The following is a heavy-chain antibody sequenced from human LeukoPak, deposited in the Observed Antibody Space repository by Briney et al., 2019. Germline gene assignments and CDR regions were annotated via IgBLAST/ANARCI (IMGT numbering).Heavy chain of an antibody. J-gene: IGHJ3*01. V-gene: IGHV3-53*05. CDR1: GFTVSSNY. D-gene: IGHD6-6*01. CDR3: TKEDAVAAPRYAFDV. CDR2: IYSGGST. Sequence: GGSLRLSCAASGFTVSSNYMSWVRQAPGKGLEWVSVIYSGGSTYYADSVKGRFTVSRDNSKNTLYLQMNSLRVEDTAAYYCTKEDAVAAPRYAFDVWGQGTMVTVSS.